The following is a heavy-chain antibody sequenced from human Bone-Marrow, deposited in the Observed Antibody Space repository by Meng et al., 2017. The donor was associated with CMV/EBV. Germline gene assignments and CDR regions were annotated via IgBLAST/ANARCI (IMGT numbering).Heavy chain of an antibody. Sequence: GGSLRLSCAASRFTFSSYGMYWVRQAPGKGLDCVAVMWFDGSDKYYADSVKGRFTISRDNSKNTLYLQMNSLRAEDTAVYYCAKDYAVTTLIWESHWGQGTLVTVSS. CDR2: MWFDGSDK. CDR3: AKDYAVTTLIWESH. J-gene: IGHJ4*02. D-gene: IGHD4-17*01. CDR1: RFTFSSYG. V-gene: IGHV3-33*06.